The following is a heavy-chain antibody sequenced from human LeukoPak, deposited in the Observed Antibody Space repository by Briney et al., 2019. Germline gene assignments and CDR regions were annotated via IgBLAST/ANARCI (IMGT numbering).Heavy chain of an antibody. CDR2: IHTSGNT. D-gene: IGHD2-21*01. Sequence: SETLSLTCTVSGGSVSSGNFYWTWIRQPAGNQLEWIGRIHTSGNTNHNPSLWSRVTISTDTSKNQFSLTLKFVTAADTAVYYCARDRGGDSFDIWGQGTTVTVSS. J-gene: IGHJ3*02. CDR3: ARDRGGDSFDI. CDR1: GGSVSSGNFY. V-gene: IGHV4-61*02.